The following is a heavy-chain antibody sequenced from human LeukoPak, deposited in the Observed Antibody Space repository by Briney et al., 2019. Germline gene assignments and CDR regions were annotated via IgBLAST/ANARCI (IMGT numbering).Heavy chain of an antibody. V-gene: IGHV3-48*01. D-gene: IGHD3-22*01. CDR3: ARVSPYYDSSGYYLDY. CDR2: ISSSSSTI. Sequence: GGSLRLSCAASGFTFSSYSMNWVRQAPGKGLEWVSYISSSSSTIYYADSVKGRFTISRDNAKNSLYLQTNSLRAEDTAVYYCARVSPYYDSSGYYLDYWGQGTLVTVSS. J-gene: IGHJ4*02. CDR1: GFTFSSYS.